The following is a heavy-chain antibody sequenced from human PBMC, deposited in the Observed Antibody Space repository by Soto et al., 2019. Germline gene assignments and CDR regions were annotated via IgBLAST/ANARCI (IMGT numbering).Heavy chain of an antibody. J-gene: IGHJ4*02. V-gene: IGHV1-3*01. CDR1: GYTFTSYA. D-gene: IGHD6-6*01. CDR3: ARDRIAARPSNYFDY. Sequence: ASVKVSCKASGYTFTSYAMHWVRQAPGQRLEWMGWINAGNGNTKYSQKFQGRVTITRDTSASTAYTELSSLRSEDTAVYYCARDRIAARPSNYFDYWGQGTLVTVSS. CDR2: INAGNGNT.